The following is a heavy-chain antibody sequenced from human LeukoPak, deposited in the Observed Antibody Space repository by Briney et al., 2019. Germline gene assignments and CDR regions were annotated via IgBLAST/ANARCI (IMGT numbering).Heavy chain of an antibody. V-gene: IGHV3-30*03. CDR3: ARGDSARNY. D-gene: IGHD6-13*01. J-gene: IGHJ4*02. CDR2: ISHDGTNK. Sequence: GGSLRLSCAASGYNFSNYGLHWVRQAPGKGLEGVAGISHDGTNKNYADSVKGRFTISRDNSENTRYLQMNSLRPDDKAVYYCARGDSARNYWGQGTLVTVSS. CDR1: GYNFSNYG.